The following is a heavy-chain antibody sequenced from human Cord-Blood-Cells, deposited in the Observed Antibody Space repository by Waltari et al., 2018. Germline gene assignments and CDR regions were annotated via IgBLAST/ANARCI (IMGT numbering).Heavy chain of an antibody. CDR1: ASTFTGYY. CDR2: INPNSGGT. J-gene: IGHJ3*02. Sequence: QVQLVQSGAEVKKPGASVTVSCKASASTFTGYYIHWVRQAPGQGLEWMGWINPNSGGTNYAQKFQGWVTMTRDTSISTAYMELSRLRSDDTAVYYCLIRAGDAFDIWGQGTMVTVSS. CDR3: LIRAGDAFDI. V-gene: IGHV1-2*04. D-gene: IGHD6-19*01.